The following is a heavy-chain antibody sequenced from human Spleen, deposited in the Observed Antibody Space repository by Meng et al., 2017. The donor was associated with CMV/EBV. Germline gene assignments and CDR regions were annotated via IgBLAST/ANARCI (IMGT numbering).Heavy chain of an antibody. CDR3: ARGRSENADGDYLDF. D-gene: IGHD4-17*01. Sequence: LLRQLGAGALKPSGTLSLTCGVYGGTVSGYFHNWVRQPPGKGLEWIGEINLSGRSNYNPALKSRVTMSPDTSKNQFSLKVRSVTDADTAVYYCARGRSENADGDYLDFWGQGTLVTVSS. J-gene: IGHJ4*02. CDR1: GGTVSGYF. CDR2: INLSGRS. V-gene: IGHV4-34*01.